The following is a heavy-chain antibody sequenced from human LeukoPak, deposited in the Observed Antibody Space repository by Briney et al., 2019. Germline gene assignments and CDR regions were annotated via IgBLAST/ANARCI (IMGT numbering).Heavy chain of an antibody. J-gene: IGHJ5*02. Sequence: GGSLRLSGAASGFTFSNYWMNWVRKAPGKGLEWVANIRQDGSQKYYVDSVKGRFTISRDNAKNSLYLQMNSLRAEDTAVYYCVRDWPGDSYGADPWGQGTLVTVSS. CDR3: VRDWPGDSYGADP. CDR2: IRQDGSQK. V-gene: IGHV3-7*01. D-gene: IGHD5-18*01. CDR1: GFTFSNYW.